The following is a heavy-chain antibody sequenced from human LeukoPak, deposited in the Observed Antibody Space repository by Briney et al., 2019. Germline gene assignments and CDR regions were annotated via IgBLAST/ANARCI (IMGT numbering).Heavy chain of an antibody. V-gene: IGHV4-34*01. CDR2: INHSGST. CDR3: ARGVWWVYYFDY. J-gene: IGHJ4*02. CDR1: GGSFSGYY. Sequence: SETLSLTCAVYGGSFSGYYWSWIRQPPGKGLEWIGEINHSGSTNYNPSLKSRVAISVDTSKNQFSLKLSSVTAADTAVNYCARGVWWVYYFDYWGQGTLVTVSS. D-gene: IGHD2-21*01.